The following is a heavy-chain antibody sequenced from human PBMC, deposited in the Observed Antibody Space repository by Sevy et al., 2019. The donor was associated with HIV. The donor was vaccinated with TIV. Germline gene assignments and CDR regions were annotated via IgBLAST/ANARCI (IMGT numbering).Heavy chain of an antibody. V-gene: IGHV3-23*01. Sequence: GGSLRLSCAAYGFTFSSYAMSWVRQAPGKGLEWVSAISGSGGSTYYADSVKGRFTISRDNSKNTLDLQMTSLRAEDTAVYYCAKDRSHWNDGGGYFDYWGQGTLVTVSS. CDR1: GFTFSSYA. J-gene: IGHJ4*02. D-gene: IGHD1-1*01. CDR2: ISGSGGST. CDR3: AKDRSHWNDGGGYFDY.